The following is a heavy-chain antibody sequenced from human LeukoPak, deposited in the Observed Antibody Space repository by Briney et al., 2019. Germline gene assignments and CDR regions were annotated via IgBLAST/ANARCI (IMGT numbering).Heavy chain of an antibody. CDR1: GGSISSYY. Sequence: PSETLSLTCTVSGGSISSYYWSWIRQPPGKGLEWIGYIYYSGSTNHNPSLKSRVTISVDTSKNQFSLKLSSVTAADTAVYYCARYDDYGACFDYWGQGTLVTVSS. CDR2: IYYSGST. D-gene: IGHD4-17*01. J-gene: IGHJ4*02. V-gene: IGHV4-59*01. CDR3: ARYDDYGACFDY.